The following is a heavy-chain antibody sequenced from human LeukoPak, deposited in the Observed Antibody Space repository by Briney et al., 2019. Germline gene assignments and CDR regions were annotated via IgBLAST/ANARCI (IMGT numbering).Heavy chain of an antibody. CDR2: IYSTGST. J-gene: IGHJ4*02. Sequence: SETLSLTCTVPGGSISSSSFYWGWIRQPPRKGLEWIGTIYSTGSTYYNPSLKSRVTISVDTSKNQFSLRLSSVTAADTAVYYCARRGTGGRSVDCWGQGTLVTASS. V-gene: IGHV4-39*01. D-gene: IGHD1-1*01. CDR1: GGSISSSSFY. CDR3: ARRGTGGRSVDC.